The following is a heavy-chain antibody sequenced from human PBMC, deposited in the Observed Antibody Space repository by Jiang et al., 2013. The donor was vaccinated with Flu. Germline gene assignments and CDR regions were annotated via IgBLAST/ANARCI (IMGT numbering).Heavy chain of an antibody. V-gene: IGHV1-69*06. CDR3: VRVDPSYYDSSAYWPLAH. Sequence: CKASGGTFSSYALSWVRQAPGQGLEWMGGVIPIFDSPNYAQKFQGRVTITADISTSTAFMELSSLRSDDTAVYYCVRVDPSYYDSSAYWPLAHWGQGTLVTVSS. CDR1: GGTFSSYA. CDR2: VIPIFDSP. J-gene: IGHJ4*02. D-gene: IGHD3-22*01.